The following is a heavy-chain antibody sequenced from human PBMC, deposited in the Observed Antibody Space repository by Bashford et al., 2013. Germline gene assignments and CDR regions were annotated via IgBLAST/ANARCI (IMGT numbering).Heavy chain of an antibody. J-gene: IGHJ6*02. V-gene: IGHV1-69*06. CDR1: GGTFSSYA. CDR2: IIPIYGTA. D-gene: IGHD3-3*01. CDR3: ARVGDYDFWSGYPFSMDV. Sequence: SVKVSCKTSGGTFSSYAISWVRQAPGQGLEWMGGIIPIYGTANYTQKFQGRLTIIADKSTSTAYLELRSLRYEDTAIYFCARVGDYDFWSGYPFSMDVVGPRDHGHRLL.